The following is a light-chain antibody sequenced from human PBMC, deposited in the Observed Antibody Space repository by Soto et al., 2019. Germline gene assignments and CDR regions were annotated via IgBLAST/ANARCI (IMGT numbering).Light chain of an antibody. J-gene: IGKJ5*01. CDR3: QQYSTSPIT. CDR1: QSSSSY. CDR2: AAS. Sequence: ETVLTQSPGTLSLSPGERATLSCRASQSSSSYLTWYQQRPGQAPRLLIYAASRRATGIPDRFSGSGSGTDFTLTISRLEPEDFAAYYCQQYSTSPITFGQGTRLEIK. V-gene: IGKV3-20*01.